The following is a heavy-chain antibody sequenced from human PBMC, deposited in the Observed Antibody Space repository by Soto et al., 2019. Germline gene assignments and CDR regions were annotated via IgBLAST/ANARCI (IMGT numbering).Heavy chain of an antibody. V-gene: IGHV3-23*01. J-gene: IGHJ4*02. CDR3: ANALLWFGEVEGRVDY. Sequence: EVQLLESGGGLVQPGGSLRLSCAADGSTFSSYAMSWVRQAPLKGLEWVSAISGSGGSTYYADSVKGRFTISRDNSKNTLDLQMNSLRAEDTAVYYCANALLWFGEVEGRVDYRGQGTLVTVSS. D-gene: IGHD3-10*01. CDR2: ISGSGGST. CDR1: GSTFSSYA.